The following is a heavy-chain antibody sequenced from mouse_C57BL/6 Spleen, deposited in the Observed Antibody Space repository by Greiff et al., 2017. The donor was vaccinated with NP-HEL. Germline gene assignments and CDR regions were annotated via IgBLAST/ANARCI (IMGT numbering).Heavy chain of an antibody. Sequence: EVQLQESGPGLVKPSQSLSLTCSVTGYSITSGYYWNWIRQFPGNKLEWMGYISYDGSNNYNPSLKNRISITRDTSKNQFFLKLNSVTTEDTATYYCARDGDSSGPYYYAMDYWGQGTSVTVSS. CDR3: ARDGDSSGPYYYAMDY. D-gene: IGHD3-2*02. CDR2: ISYDGSN. J-gene: IGHJ4*01. V-gene: IGHV3-6*01. CDR1: GYSITSGYY.